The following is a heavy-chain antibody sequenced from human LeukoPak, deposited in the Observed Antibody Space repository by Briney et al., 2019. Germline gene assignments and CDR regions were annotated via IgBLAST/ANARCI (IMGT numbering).Heavy chain of an antibody. CDR3: ARDLIWDSLDY. Sequence: PGGSLRLSCAASGFTFSSYGMSWVRRAPGKGLEWVANIKQDGSDKYYVDSVKGRFTISRDNAKNSLYLQMNSLRAEDTAVYYCARDLIWDSLDYWGQGTLVTVSS. CDR2: IKQDGSDK. V-gene: IGHV3-7*01. D-gene: IGHD1-26*01. CDR1: GFTFSSYG. J-gene: IGHJ4*02.